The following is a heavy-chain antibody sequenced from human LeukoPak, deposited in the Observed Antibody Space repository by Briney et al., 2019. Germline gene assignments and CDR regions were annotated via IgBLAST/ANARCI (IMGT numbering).Heavy chain of an antibody. CDR1: EFTFSSYA. V-gene: IGHV3-23*01. Sequence: GGSLRLSCAASEFTFSSYAMSWVRQAPGKGLEWVSAISGSGGSTYYADSVKGRFTISRDNSKNTLYLQMNSLRAEDTAVYYCAMGYYYDSSGYSTIFDYWGQGTLVTVSS. J-gene: IGHJ4*02. CDR3: AMGYYYDSSGYSTIFDY. D-gene: IGHD3-22*01. CDR2: ISGSGGST.